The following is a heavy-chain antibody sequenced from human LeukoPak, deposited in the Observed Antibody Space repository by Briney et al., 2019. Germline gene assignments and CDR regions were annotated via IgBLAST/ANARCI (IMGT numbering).Heavy chain of an antibody. CDR1: GFTFSNYG. V-gene: IGHV3-30*02. D-gene: IGHD6-19*01. J-gene: IGHJ4*02. CDR3: AKDVVGRQWVENY. CDR2: VHYDGPEK. Sequence: GGSLRLSCAASGFTFSNYGMHWVRQAPGKGLEWVAFVHYDGPEKYYGDSVKGRFTISRDNSKNTVYLQMNSLRAEDTAVYYCAKDVVGRQWVENYWGQGTLVTVSS.